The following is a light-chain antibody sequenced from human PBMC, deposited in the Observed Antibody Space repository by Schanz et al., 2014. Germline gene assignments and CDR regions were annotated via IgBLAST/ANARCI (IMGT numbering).Light chain of an antibody. CDR2: EVS. J-gene: IGLJ1*01. Sequence: QSALTQPPSASGSPGQSVTISCTGTSSDVGGYKYVSWYQQHPGKAPKLIIYEVSTRPSGVPDRFSGSKSGNTASLTVSGLQAEDEAEYYCGSFAGTYTYVFGTGTKLTVL. CDR3: GSFAGTYTYV. CDR1: SSDVGGYKY. V-gene: IGLV2-8*01.